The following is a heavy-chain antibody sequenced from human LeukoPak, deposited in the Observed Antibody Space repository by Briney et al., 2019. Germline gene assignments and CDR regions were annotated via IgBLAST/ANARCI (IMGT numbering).Heavy chain of an antibody. D-gene: IGHD6-13*01. CDR1: GFTFSSYD. CDR2: IRSDGGST. CDR3: ATLASGYSSPFDY. Sequence: PGGSLRLSCAASGFTFSSYDMSWVRQAPGKGLEGVSFIRSDGGSTLYADSVKGRFTISRDNSKNTLYAEMTSLRAEDTAVYYCATLASGYSSPFDYWGQGTLVTVSS. V-gene: IGHV3-23*01. J-gene: IGHJ4*02.